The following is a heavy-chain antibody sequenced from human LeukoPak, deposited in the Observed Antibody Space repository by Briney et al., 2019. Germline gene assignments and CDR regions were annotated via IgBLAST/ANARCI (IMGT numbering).Heavy chain of an antibody. CDR2: IKQDGSEK. Sequence: GGSLRLSCAASGFTFSSYWMSWVRQAPGKGLEWVANIKQDGSEKYYVDSVKGRFTISRDNAKNSLYLQMNSLRAEDTALYYCAKDQIRYSSSWNWFDPWGQGTLVTVSS. D-gene: IGHD6-13*01. CDR3: AKDQIRYSSSWNWFDP. V-gene: IGHV3-7*03. CDR1: GFTFSSYW. J-gene: IGHJ5*02.